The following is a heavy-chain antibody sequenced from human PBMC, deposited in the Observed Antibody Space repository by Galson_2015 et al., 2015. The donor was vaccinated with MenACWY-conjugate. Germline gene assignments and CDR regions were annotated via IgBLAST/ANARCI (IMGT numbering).Heavy chain of an antibody. CDR1: GGTFSSYG. V-gene: IGHV1-69*13. Sequence: SVMVSCKASGGTFSSYGISWVRQAPGQGLEWMGAIIPIFGTANYAQRFQGRVTMTADESTTTAYMELSSLRSEDTAVYYCARDGHSSTWNQYNWFDPWGQGTLVTVSS. D-gene: IGHD6-13*01. CDR3: ARDGHSSTWNQYNWFDP. CDR2: IIPIFGTA. J-gene: IGHJ5*02.